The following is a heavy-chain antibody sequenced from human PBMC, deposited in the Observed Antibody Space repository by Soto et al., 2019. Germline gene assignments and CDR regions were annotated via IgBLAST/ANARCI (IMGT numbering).Heavy chain of an antibody. CDR3: AKDPDGVTTFDY. D-gene: IGHD4-17*01. V-gene: IGHV3-30*18. J-gene: IGHJ4*02. CDR1: GFTFSSYG. Sequence: QVQLVESGGGVVQPGRSLRLSCAASGFTFSSYGMHWVRQAPGKGLEWVAVISYDGSNKSYADSVKGRFTISRDNSKNTLYLQMNSLSAEDTAVYYCAKDPDGVTTFDYWGQGTLVTVSS. CDR2: ISYDGSNK.